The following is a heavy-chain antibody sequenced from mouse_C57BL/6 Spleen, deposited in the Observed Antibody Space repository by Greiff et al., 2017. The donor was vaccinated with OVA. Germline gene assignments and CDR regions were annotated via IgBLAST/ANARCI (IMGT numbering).Heavy chain of an antibody. J-gene: IGHJ2*01. CDR1: GYTFTSYW. Sequence: QVQLQQPGAELVKPGASVKLSCKASGYTFTSYWMHWVKQRPGQGLEWIGMIHPNSGSTNYNEKFKSKATLTVDTSSSTAYMQLSSLTSEDSAVYYCARFDGSYRYYFDYWGQGTTLTVSS. V-gene: IGHV1-64*01. CDR2: IHPNSGST. D-gene: IGHD2-3*01. CDR3: ARFDGSYRYYFDY.